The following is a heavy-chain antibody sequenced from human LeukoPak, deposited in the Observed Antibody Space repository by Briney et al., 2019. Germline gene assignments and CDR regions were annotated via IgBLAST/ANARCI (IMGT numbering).Heavy chain of an antibody. Sequence: GASVKVSCNASGYNFTGYYLHWVRQAPGQGLEWMGWINPNTGGTNYAQKFQGRVTMTRDTSISTAYMELSRLRSDDTAVYYCARVVYYYYMDVWGKGTTVTVSS. J-gene: IGHJ6*03. CDR1: GYNFTGYY. CDR2: INPNTGGT. CDR3: ARVVYYYYMDV. V-gene: IGHV1-2*02.